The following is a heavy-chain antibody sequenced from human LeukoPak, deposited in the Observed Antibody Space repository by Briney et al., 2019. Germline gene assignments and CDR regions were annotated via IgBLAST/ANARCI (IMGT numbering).Heavy chain of an antibody. CDR3: AKDMSHSSGWQYYYYGMDV. CDR1: GFTFDDYA. J-gene: IGHJ6*02. V-gene: IGHV3-9*01. CDR2: ISWNSGSI. D-gene: IGHD6-19*01. Sequence: GRSLRLSRAASGFTFDDYAMHWVRQAPGKGLEWVSGISWNSGSIGYADSVKGRFTISRDNAKNSLYLQMNSLRAEDTALYYCAKDMSHSSGWQYYYYGMDVWGQGTTVTVTS.